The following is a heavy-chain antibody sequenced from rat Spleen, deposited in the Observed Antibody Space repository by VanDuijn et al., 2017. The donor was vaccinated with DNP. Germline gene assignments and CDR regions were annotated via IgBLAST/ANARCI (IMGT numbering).Heavy chain of an antibody. CDR2: IIYDGSYT. CDR3: TTEGDISSYWYFDF. D-gene: IGHD4-1*01. J-gene: IGHJ1*01. CDR1: GFTFSDFY. Sequence: EVQLVESGGGLVQPGRSLKLSCAASGFTFSDFYMAWVRQAPKKGLEWVATIIYDGSYTYYRDSVKGRFTISRDNAKSSLYLQMDSLRSEDTATYYGTTEGDISSYWYFDFWGPGTMVTVSS. V-gene: IGHV5-20*01.